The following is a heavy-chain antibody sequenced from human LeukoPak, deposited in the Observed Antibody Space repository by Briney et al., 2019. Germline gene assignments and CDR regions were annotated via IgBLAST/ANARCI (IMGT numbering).Heavy chain of an antibody. D-gene: IGHD4-17*01. Sequence: GRSLRLSCALSGFTFCSYGMLWVRQAPGKGLEWVAVIWYDGSNKYYAESVKCRFTIYRHNSKNTLYLQMNSLRAEDTAVYYCAREQVVYGDYGEVGDIWGEGTMVTVSS. CDR3: AREQVVYGDYGEVGDI. CDR1: GFTFCSYG. J-gene: IGHJ3*02. CDR2: IWYDGSNK. V-gene: IGHV3-33*01.